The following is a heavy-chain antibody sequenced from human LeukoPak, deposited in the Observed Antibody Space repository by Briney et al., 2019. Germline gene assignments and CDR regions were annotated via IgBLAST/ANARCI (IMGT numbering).Heavy chain of an antibody. D-gene: IGHD6-6*01. Sequence: GGSLRLSCAASGFTFSSYWMSWVRQAPGKGLEWVANIKQDGSEKYYVDSVKGRFTISRDNAKNSLYLQMNSLRAEDTAVYYCARASSSPRGGHYYYYYMDVWGKGTTVTVS. J-gene: IGHJ6*03. CDR3: ARASSSPRGGHYYYYYMDV. CDR2: IKQDGSEK. V-gene: IGHV3-7*01. CDR1: GFTFSSYW.